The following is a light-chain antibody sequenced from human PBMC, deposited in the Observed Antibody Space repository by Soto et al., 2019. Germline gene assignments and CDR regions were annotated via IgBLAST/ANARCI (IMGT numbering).Light chain of an antibody. V-gene: IGLV2-14*01. CDR1: SSDVGGYNY. CDR3: SSYTSSSTRV. Sequence: QSVLTQPASVSGSPGQSITLSCTGTSSDVGGYNYVSWYQQHPGKAPKLMIYDVSNRPSGVSNRFSGSKSGNTASLTISGLQDEDEADYYCSSYTSSSTRVFGTGTKVTVL. J-gene: IGLJ1*01. CDR2: DVS.